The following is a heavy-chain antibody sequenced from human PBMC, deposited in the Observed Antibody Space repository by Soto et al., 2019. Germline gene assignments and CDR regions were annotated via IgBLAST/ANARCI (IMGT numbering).Heavy chain of an antibody. CDR2: INAGNGNT. J-gene: IGHJ5*02. D-gene: IGHD6-13*01. Sequence: VSWCAPRCPFTSYAMHWVRQAPGQRLEWMGGINAGNGNTKDSQKFQGRVNINRDTSTRTAELELSSLRSEDTAGHDCVSAILDGYSSSWYEVWFDPWGQGTLVTVSS. CDR3: VSAILDGYSSSWYEVWFDP. V-gene: IGHV1-3*01. CDR1: RCPFTSYA.